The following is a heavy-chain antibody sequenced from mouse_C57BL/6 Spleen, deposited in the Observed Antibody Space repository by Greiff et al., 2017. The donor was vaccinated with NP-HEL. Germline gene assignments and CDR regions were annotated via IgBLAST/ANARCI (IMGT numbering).Heavy chain of an antibody. D-gene: IGHD4-1*01. CDR2: IYPGDGDT. CDR3: ARTGDYYFDY. V-gene: IGHV1-82*01. Sequence: VKVVESGPELVKPGASVKISCKASGYAFSSSWMNWVKQRPGKGLEWIGRIYPGDGDTNYNGKFKGKATLTADKSSSTAYMQLSSLTSEDSAVYFCARTGDYYFDYWGQGTTLTVSS. J-gene: IGHJ2*01. CDR1: GYAFSSSW.